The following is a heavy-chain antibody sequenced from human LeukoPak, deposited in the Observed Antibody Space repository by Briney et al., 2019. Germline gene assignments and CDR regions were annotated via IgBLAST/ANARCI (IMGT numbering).Heavy chain of an antibody. V-gene: IGHV3-23*01. J-gene: IGHJ4*02. D-gene: IGHD6-6*01. CDR3: AKDLGAYSSSPSDY. CDR1: GFTFSSYA. CDR2: ISGSGDST. Sequence: GGSLRLSCAASGFTFSSYAMSWVRQAPGKGLEGVSDISGSGDSTYYADSVKGRFTISRDNSKNTLYLQMNSLRAEDTAVYYCAKDLGAYSSSPSDYWGQGTLVTASS.